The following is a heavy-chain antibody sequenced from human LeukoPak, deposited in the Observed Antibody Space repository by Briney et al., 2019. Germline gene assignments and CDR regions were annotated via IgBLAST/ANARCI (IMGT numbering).Heavy chain of an antibody. CDR1: GFIVNDNY. CDR2: VNSGGST. J-gene: IGHJ6*02. D-gene: IGHD4-17*01. V-gene: IGHV3-66*01. CDR3: TRTYGDYDYYYGMDV. Sequence: GGSLRLSCAASGFIVNDNYMAWVRQAPGKGLEWVSVVNSGGSTSYADSVKDRFTISRDNSKNTLLLQMNSLRAEDTALYYCTRTYGDYDYYYGMDVWGQGTTVTVSS.